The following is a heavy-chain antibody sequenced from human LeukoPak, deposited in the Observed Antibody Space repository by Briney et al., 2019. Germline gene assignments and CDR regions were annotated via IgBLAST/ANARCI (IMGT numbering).Heavy chain of an antibody. CDR2: IYYSGST. CDR3: ARHRSGWYGVVY. V-gene: IGHV4-59*08. D-gene: IGHD6-19*01. Sequence: SETLSLTCTVSGGSISSYYWSWIRQPPGKGLEWIGYIYYSGSTNYNPSLKSRVTISVDTSKTQFSLKLSSVTAADTAVYYCARHRSGWYGVVYWGQGTLVTVSS. J-gene: IGHJ4*02. CDR1: GGSISSYY.